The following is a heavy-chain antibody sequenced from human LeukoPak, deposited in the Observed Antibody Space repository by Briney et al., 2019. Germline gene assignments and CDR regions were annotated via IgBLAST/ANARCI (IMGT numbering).Heavy chain of an antibody. Sequence: SETLSLTCTVSGGSISSYYLSWIRQPPGKRLEWIGYMQYSGSTNYNPSLKSRVTLSVDTSKNQMSLNLSSVTAADTAVYYCARRSGDYGGVFDIWGQGTMVTVSS. CDR2: MQYSGST. D-gene: IGHD4-23*01. J-gene: IGHJ3*02. CDR1: GGSISSYY. CDR3: ARRSGDYGGVFDI. V-gene: IGHV4-59*01.